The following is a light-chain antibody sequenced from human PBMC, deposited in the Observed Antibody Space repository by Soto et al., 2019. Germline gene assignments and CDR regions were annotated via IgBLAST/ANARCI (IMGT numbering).Light chain of an antibody. CDR2: DAS. CDR1: QSVSSY. Sequence: EIVLTQSPATLSLSPGERATLSCRASQSVSSYLAWYQQKPGQAPRLLIYDASNRATGIPARFSGSGSGTDSALSRSGLELEDLAVYSCQQRSNWPRTLGKGPRVEIK. CDR3: QQRSNWPRT. J-gene: IGKJ1*01. V-gene: IGKV3-11*01.